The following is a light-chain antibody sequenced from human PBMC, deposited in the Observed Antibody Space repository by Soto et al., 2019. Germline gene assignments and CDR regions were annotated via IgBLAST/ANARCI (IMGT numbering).Light chain of an antibody. CDR3: VQHYSYPLT. V-gene: IGKV1-17*01. Sequence: DVQMTQSTSSLSASVADRVTITCRASQDIGTDLGWYQQKPGKAPERLIYEASVLQSGVPSRFSGSGSGTEFTLTVSSLQPEDFATYYCVQHYSYPLTFGGRTKVDIK. CDR1: QDIGTD. CDR2: EAS. J-gene: IGKJ4*01.